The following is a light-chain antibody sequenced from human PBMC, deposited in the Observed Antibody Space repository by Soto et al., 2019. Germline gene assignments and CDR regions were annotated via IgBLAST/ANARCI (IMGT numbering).Light chain of an antibody. Sequence: EIVVTQSPATLSASPGERVTLTCRASQFVSTRLAWYQQRPGQVPRLLIYDAYTRALGISARFSGSGSGTEFTLTISSLEPEDFAVYYCQQRSNWPITFGQGTRLEIK. CDR2: DAY. CDR1: QFVSTR. CDR3: QQRSNWPIT. J-gene: IGKJ5*01. V-gene: IGKV3-11*01.